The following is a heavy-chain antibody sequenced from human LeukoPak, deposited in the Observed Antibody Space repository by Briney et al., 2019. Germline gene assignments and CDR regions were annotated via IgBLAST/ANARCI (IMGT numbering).Heavy chain of an antibody. V-gene: IGHV3-30*03. J-gene: IGHJ4*02. CDR2: ISYDGSNK. D-gene: IGHD2-2*01. CDR1: GFTFNTYS. Sequence: GGSLRLSCAASGFTFNTYSMNWVREAPGKGLEWVAVISYDGSNKYYADSVKGRFTISRDNSKNTLYLQMNSLRAEDTAVYYCATDLRPYQTAGFFDYWGQGTLVTVSS. CDR3: ATDLRPYQTAGFFDY.